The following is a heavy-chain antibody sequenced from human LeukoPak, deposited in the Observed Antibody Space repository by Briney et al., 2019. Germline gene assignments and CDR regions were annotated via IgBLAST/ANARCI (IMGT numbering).Heavy chain of an antibody. Sequence: GGSLRLSYAASGFTFSTYSMTWVRQGPGKGLEWVSSIYPSGDSTFYADSAKGRFTISRDNSKNTLYLQMSSLRTEDTAIYYCAKDVVPDSGWDLDYWGQGTLVTVSS. D-gene: IGHD6-19*01. CDR2: IYPSGDST. J-gene: IGHJ4*02. V-gene: IGHV3-23*01. CDR1: GFTFSTYS. CDR3: AKDVVPDSGWDLDY.